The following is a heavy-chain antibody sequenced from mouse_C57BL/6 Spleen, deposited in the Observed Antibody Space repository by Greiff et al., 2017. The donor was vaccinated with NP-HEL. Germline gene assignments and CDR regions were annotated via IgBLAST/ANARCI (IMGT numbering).Heavy chain of an antibody. CDR2: IYPSDSET. CDR1: GYTFTSYW. J-gene: IGHJ4*01. Sequence: QVQLQQSGAELVRPGSSVKLSCKASGYTFTSYWMDWVKQRPGQGLEWIGNIYPSDSETHYNQKFKDKATLTVDKSSSTAYMQLSSLTSEDSAVYYCAIYYDYDDYAMDYWGQGTSVTVSS. CDR3: AIYYDYDDYAMDY. D-gene: IGHD2-4*01. V-gene: IGHV1-61*01.